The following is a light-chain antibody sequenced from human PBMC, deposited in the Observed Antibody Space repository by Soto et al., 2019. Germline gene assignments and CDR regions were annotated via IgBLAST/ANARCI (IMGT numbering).Light chain of an antibody. CDR2: GAS. J-gene: IGKJ2*01. CDR3: QQYNNWHQT. CDR1: QSVSSN. V-gene: IGKV3-15*01. Sequence: ERVMTQSPATLSVSPGERASLSCRASQSVSSNLAWYQQKPGQAPRLLIYGASTRATGIPARFSGSGSGTEFTLTISSLQSEDFAVYYCQQYNNWHQTFGQGTKVEIK.